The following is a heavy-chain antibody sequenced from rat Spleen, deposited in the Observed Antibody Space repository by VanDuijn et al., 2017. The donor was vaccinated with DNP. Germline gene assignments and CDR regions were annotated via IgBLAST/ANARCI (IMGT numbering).Heavy chain of an antibody. CDR1: GYSITSNY. Sequence: EVQLRESGPGLVKPSQSLSLTCSVTGYSITSNYWAWIRKFPGNKMEWMGYISYSGSTGYNPSLKSRISITRDTSKNQFFLQLNSITTEDTATYYCARGLNYGGYNYYWYFDFWGPGTMVTVSS. J-gene: IGHJ1*01. CDR3: ARGLNYGGYNYYWYFDF. V-gene: IGHV3-1*01. CDR2: ISYSGST. D-gene: IGHD1-11*01.